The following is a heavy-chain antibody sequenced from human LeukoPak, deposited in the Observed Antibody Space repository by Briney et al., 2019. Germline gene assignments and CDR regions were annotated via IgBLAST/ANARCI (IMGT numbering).Heavy chain of an antibody. D-gene: IGHD5-24*01. Sequence: PGGSLRLSCAASGFAVSSNYMSWVRQAPGKGLEWVSVIYSGGSTNYADSVKGRFTISRDNSKNTLYLQMNSLRAEDTAVYYCARWLQSLAYLDHWGQGTLVTVSS. CDR3: ARWLQSLAYLDH. V-gene: IGHV3-53*01. J-gene: IGHJ4*02. CDR2: IYSGGST. CDR1: GFAVSSNY.